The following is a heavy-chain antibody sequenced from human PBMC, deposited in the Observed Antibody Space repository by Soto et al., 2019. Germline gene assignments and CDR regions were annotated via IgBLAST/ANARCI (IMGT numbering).Heavy chain of an antibody. CDR3: ARDQISGSAFDI. D-gene: IGHD6-19*01. Sequence: GGASETLSLTCAVSGGSISTTNWWSWVRQTPGKGLEWIGKIYHSESTNYNPPLKSRVTMSVDKSKNQFSLKLSSVTAADTAVYYGARDQISGSAFDIWGQGTMVTAS. CDR1: GGSISTTNW. V-gene: IGHV4-4*02. J-gene: IGHJ3*02. CDR2: IYHSEST.